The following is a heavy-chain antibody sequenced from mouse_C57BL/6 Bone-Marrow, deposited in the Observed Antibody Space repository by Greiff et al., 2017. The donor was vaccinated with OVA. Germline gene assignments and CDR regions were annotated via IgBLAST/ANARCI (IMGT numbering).Heavy chain of an antibody. D-gene: IGHD1-1*01. J-gene: IGHJ3*01. CDR1: GYTFTSYG. CDR3: ASRIYYYGSSEAY. V-gene: IGHV1-81*01. CDR2: IYPRSGNT. Sequence: VHLVESGAELARPGASVKLSCKASGYTFTSYGISWVKQRTGQGLEWIGEIYPRSGNTYYNEKFKGKATLTADKSSSTAYMELRSLTSEDSAVYFCASRIYYYGSSEAYWGQGTLVTVSA.